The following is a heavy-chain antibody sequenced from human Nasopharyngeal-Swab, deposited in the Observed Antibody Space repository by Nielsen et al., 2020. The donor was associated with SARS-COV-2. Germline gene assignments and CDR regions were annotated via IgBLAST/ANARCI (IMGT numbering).Heavy chain of an antibody. Sequence: ASVKVSCKASGYTFTSYAMNWVRQAPGQGLEWMGWINTNTGNPTYAQGFTGRFVFSLDTSVSTAYLQISSLKAEDTAVYYCARDGYFDWLALSWFDPWGLGTLVTVSS. CDR1: GYTFTSYA. D-gene: IGHD3-9*01. CDR3: ARDGYFDWLALSWFDP. J-gene: IGHJ5*02. V-gene: IGHV7-4-1*02. CDR2: INTNTGNP.